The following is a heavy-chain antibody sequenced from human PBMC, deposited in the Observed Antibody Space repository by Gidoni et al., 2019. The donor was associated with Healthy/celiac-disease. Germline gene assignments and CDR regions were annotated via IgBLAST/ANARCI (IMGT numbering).Heavy chain of an antibody. CDR3: ARDRGTGIYYYDSSGTFDP. J-gene: IGHJ5*02. CDR2: ISYDGSNK. V-gene: IGHV3-30-3*01. Sequence: QVQLVESGGGVVQPGRSLRLSCAASGCTFSSYAMHWVRQAPGKGLAWVAVISYDGSNKYYADSVKGRFTISRDNSKNTLYLQMNSLRAEDTAVYYCARDRGTGIYYYDSSGTFDPWGQGTLVTVSS. CDR1: GCTFSSYA. D-gene: IGHD3-22*01.